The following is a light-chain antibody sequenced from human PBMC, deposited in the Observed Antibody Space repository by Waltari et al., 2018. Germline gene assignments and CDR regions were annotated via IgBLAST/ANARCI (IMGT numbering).Light chain of an antibody. Sequence: QSALTQPRPVSGSPGQSVTISCTGPSSAVGGYKYVSWYQQHPGKAPKLMIYDVNERPAGGPTCFCGSKAGNTASLTIPGLQAEDEADYCCCSYAGGYIVGVFGPRTKVTVL. CDR1: SSAVGGYKY. CDR2: DVN. J-gene: IGLJ1*01. V-gene: IGLV2-11*01. CDR3: CSYAGGYIVGV.